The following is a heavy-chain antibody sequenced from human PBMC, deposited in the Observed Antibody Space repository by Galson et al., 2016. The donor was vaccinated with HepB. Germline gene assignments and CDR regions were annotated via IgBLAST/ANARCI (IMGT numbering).Heavy chain of an antibody. CDR1: GGSINTNTFY. J-gene: IGHJ4*02. D-gene: IGHD3-10*01. CDR3: ARLRLWFGGTDC. Sequence: ETLSLTCTVSGGSINTNTFYWGWIRQPPGKGLEWIGTVHNSGSNYFNPSLKSRVTISIDTSKNQFSLKLSSVTAADTALYYCARLRLWFGGTDCWGQGTLVTVSS. V-gene: IGHV4-39*01. CDR2: VHNSGSN.